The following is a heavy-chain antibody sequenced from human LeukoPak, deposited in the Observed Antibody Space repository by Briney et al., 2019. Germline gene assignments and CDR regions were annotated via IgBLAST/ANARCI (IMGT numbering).Heavy chain of an antibody. J-gene: IGHJ4*02. D-gene: IGHD5/OR15-5a*01. CDR3: ARATRVSLYYFHY. V-gene: IGHV4-38-2*02. CDR1: GYSISSGYY. CDR2: IYHSGST. Sequence: PSETLSLTCTVSGYSISSGYYWGWIRQPPGKGLEWIGSIYHSGSTYYNPSLKSRVTISVDTSKNQFSLKLSSVTAADTAVYYCARATRVSLYYFHYGGRGPLATVSS.